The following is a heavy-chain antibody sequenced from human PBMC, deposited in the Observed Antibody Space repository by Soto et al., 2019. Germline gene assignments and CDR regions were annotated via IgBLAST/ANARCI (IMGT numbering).Heavy chain of an antibody. CDR3: ARHYYAGRDLAARRWDRFDP. CDR2: IYYSGST. CDR1: GGSISSSSYY. V-gene: IGHV4-39*01. D-gene: IGHD6-6*01. J-gene: IGHJ5*02. Sequence: QLQLQESGPGLVKPSETLSLTCTVSGGSISSSSYYWGWIRQPPGKGLEWIGSIYYSGSTYYNPSLKSRVTISVDTSKNQFSLKLSSVTAADTAVYYCARHYYAGRDLAARRWDRFDPWGQGTLVTVSS.